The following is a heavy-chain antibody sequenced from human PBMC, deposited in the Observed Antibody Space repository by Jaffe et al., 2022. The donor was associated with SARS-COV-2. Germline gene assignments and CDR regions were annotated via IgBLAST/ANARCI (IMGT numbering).Heavy chain of an antibody. CDR3: TTDLRGGARRFDP. V-gene: IGHV3-15*01. CDR2: FKSQADGGTA. CDR1: GVTFANAW. J-gene: IGHJ5*02. D-gene: IGHD3-10*01. Sequence: EVQLVESGGGLVKPGESLKISCVASGVTFANAWINWVRQAPEKGLEWIGRFKSQADGGTADYAAPVKGRFSISRDDLKDTAYLQMSSLKAEDTAVYYCTTDLRGGARRFDPWGQGTLVTVSS.